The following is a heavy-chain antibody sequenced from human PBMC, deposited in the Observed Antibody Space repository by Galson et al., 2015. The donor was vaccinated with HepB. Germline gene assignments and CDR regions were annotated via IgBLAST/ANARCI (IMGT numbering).Heavy chain of an antibody. V-gene: IGHV3-33*01. D-gene: IGHD3-22*01. CDR1: GFTFSSYG. CDR2: IWYDGSNK. Sequence: SLRLSCAASGFTFSSYGMHWVRQAPGKGLEWVAVIWYDGSNKYYADSVKGRFTISRDNPKNTLYLQMNSLRAEDTAVYYCAREAVDSSGYYDYYYYGMDVWGQGTTVTVSS. J-gene: IGHJ6*02. CDR3: AREAVDSSGYYDYYYYGMDV.